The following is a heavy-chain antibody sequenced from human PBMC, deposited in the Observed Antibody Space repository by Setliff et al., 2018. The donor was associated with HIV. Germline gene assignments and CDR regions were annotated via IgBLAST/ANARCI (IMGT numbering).Heavy chain of an antibody. V-gene: IGHV3-74*01. Sequence: PGGSLRLSCAASEFTFSSYWMHWVRQAPGKGLVWVSRINSDGSSTSYADSVKGRFTISRDNAKNSLYLQMNSLRAEDTAVYYCARASSYYYDSSGYSSYFDYWGQGTLVTVSS. CDR1: EFTFSSYW. J-gene: IGHJ4*02. CDR3: ARASSYYYDSSGYSSYFDY. D-gene: IGHD3-22*01. CDR2: INSDGSST.